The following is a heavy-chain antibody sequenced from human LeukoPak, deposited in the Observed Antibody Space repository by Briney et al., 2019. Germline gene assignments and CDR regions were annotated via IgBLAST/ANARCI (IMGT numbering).Heavy chain of an antibody. V-gene: IGHV3-43D*03. CDR2: ISWDGGST. CDR3: ARSGASGVYYYYMDV. Sequence: PGGSLRLSCAASGFTFDDYAMHWVRQAPGKGLEWVSLISWDGGSTYYADSVKGRFTISRDNSKNSLYLQMNSLRAEDTALYYCARSGASGVYYYYMDVWGKGTTVTVSS. CDR1: GFTFDDYA. J-gene: IGHJ6*03. D-gene: IGHD1-26*01.